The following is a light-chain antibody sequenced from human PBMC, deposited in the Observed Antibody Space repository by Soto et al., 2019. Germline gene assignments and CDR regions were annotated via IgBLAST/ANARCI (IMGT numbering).Light chain of an antibody. J-gene: IGKJ1*01. CDR3: QHTRTTPRT. V-gene: IGKV1-39*01. Sequence: DIQITQSPSSLFASVGDRVTITCRASQGISTFLHWYQQRPGKAPSLIIYGASNLQSGVPSRFSGRGSGTELSLTISTLQSEDVATYYCQHTRTTPRTFGQGTKVEIK. CDR2: GAS. CDR1: QGISTF.